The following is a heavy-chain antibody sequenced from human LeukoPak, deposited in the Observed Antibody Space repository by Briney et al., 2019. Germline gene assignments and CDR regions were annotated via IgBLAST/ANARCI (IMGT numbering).Heavy chain of an antibody. D-gene: IGHD5-18*01. J-gene: IGHJ4*02. CDR2: IYYSGST. V-gene: IGHV4-39*01. CDR3: AAPSDTAMVSFVAFDY. CDR1: GGSLSSGSYY. Sequence: TSETLSLTCTVSGGSLSSGSYYCRWIRQPPGKGLEWIGYIYYSGSTYYNPSLKSRVTISVDTSKNQFSLKLSSVTAADTAVSYCAAPSDTAMVSFVAFDYWGQGTLVTVSS.